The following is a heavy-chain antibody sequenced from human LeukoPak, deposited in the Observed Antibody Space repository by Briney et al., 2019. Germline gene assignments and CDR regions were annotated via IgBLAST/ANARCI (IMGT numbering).Heavy chain of an antibody. CDR3: ARDRGIVGATSAFDI. CDR1: GFTFSSYA. V-gene: IGHV3-30*04. J-gene: IGHJ3*02. Sequence: GGSLRLSCAASGFTFSSYAMHWVRQAPGKGLEWVAVISYDGSNKYYADSVKGRFTISRDNSKNTLYLQMNSLRAEVTAVYYCARDRGIVGATSAFDIWGQGTMVTVSS. D-gene: IGHD1-26*01. CDR2: ISYDGSNK.